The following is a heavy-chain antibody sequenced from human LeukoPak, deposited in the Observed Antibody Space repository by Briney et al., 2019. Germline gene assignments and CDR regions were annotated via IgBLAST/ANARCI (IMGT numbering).Heavy chain of an antibody. CDR2: INSDGSST. V-gene: IGHV3-74*01. Sequence: PGGSLRLSCVASGFTFSSYWMHWVRQAPGKGLVWVSHINSDGSSTSHADSVKGRFTISRDNAKSTLYLQMNSLRAEDTAVYYCAARGYCSSTSCLLEYWGQGTLVTVSS. D-gene: IGHD2-2*01. J-gene: IGHJ4*02. CDR1: GFTFSSYW. CDR3: AARGYCSSTSCLLEY.